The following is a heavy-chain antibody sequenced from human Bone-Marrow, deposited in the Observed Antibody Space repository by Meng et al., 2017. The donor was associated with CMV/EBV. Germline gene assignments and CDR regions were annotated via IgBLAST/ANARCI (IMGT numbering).Heavy chain of an antibody. Sequence: ASVKVSCKASGYTFTSYGISWVRQAPGQGLEWMGWISAYNGNTNYAQKLQGRVTMTTDTSTSTAYMELSSLRSEDTAVYYCARGQVWYRFLESFDYWGQGTLVTVSS. J-gene: IGHJ4*02. CDR3: ARGQVWYRFLESFDY. V-gene: IGHV1-18*01. D-gene: IGHD3-3*01. CDR1: GYTFTSYG. CDR2: ISAYNGNT.